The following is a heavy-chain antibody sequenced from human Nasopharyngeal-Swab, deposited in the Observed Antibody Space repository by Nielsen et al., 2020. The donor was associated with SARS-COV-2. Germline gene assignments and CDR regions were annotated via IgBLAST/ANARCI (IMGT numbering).Heavy chain of an antibody. V-gene: IGHV4-31*03. J-gene: IGHJ4*02. Sequence: SETLSLTCTVSGGSISSGGYYWSWIRQHPGKGLEWIGYIYYSGSFHYNPSLKSRLTISVDTSKNQFSLNLSSVTAADTAVYYCARNAPPIAYYYGSGSYYRSSYFDFWGQGTLVTVSS. CDR3: ARNAPPIAYYYGSGSYYRSSYFDF. D-gene: IGHD3-10*01. CDR1: GGSISSGGYY. CDR2: IYYSGSF.